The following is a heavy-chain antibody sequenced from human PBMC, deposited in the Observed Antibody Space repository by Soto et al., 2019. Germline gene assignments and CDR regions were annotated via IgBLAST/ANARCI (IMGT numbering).Heavy chain of an antibody. J-gene: IGHJ5*02. CDR1: GGSISSYY. CDR3: ARPHGGSSGWDNWFDP. D-gene: IGHD6-25*01. CDR2: IHYSGST. V-gene: IGHV4-59*01. Sequence: PSDTLSLTCTVSGGSISSYYWSWIRQPPGKGLEWIGYIHYSGSTNYNPSLKSRVTISVDTSKNQFSLKLNSVTAADTAVYYCARPHGGSSGWDNWFDPWGQGTLVTVSS.